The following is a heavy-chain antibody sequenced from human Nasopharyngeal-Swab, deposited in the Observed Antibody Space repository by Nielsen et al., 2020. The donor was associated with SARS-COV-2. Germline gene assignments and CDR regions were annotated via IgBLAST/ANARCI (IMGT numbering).Heavy chain of an antibody. Sequence: ASVKVSCNASGYTFTSYYMHWVLQEPGQGLEWMGIINPSGGSTSYAQKFQGRVTMTRDTTKGKVYMELSSLRSEGTAVYYCARDEERDGYNNGLFDPWGQGTLVTVSS. D-gene: IGHD5-24*01. CDR1: GYTFTSYY. CDR2: INPSGGST. V-gene: IGHV1-46*01. CDR3: ARDEERDGYNNGLFDP. J-gene: IGHJ5*02.